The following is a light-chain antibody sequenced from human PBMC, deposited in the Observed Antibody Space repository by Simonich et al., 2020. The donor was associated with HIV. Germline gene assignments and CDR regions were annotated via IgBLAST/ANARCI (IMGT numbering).Light chain of an antibody. CDR1: SSNIGSNT. CDR3: AAWDDSLNGLV. V-gene: IGLV1-44*01. CDR2: KNN. J-gene: IGLJ2*01. Sequence: QSVLTQPPSASGTPGQRVTISCSGSSSNIGSNTVDWYQQLPGTAPKLHIYKNNQRPSGVPDRFAGSKSGTSASLAISGLQSEDETDYYCAAWDDSLNGLVFGGGTKLTVL.